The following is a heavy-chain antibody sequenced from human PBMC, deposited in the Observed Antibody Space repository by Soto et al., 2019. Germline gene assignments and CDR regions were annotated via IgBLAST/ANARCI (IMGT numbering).Heavy chain of an antibody. V-gene: IGHV3-23*01. CDR2: ISGSGGST. CDR3: AKDRPRITGTTFGYFDY. CDR1: GFTFSSYA. J-gene: IGHJ4*02. D-gene: IGHD1-20*01. Sequence: GGSVRLSCAASGFTFSSYAMSWVRQAPGKGLEWVSAISGSGGSTYYADSVKGRFTISRDNSKNTLYLQMNSLRAEDTAVYYCAKDRPRITGTTFGYFDYWGQGTLVTVS.